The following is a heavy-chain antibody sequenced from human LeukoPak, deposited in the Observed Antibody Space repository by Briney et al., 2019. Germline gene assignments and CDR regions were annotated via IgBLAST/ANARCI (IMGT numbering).Heavy chain of an antibody. CDR3: TSYYYDDNYFYYMDV. CDR2: ISSTSSFI. Sequence: GGSLRLSCAAPGFTFSDYYMSWIRQAPGKGLEWVSSISSTSSFIYYADSLKGRFTISRDNAKNSLYLQMNSLRAEDTAVYYCTSYYYDDNYFYYMDVWGTGTTVTVSS. D-gene: IGHD3-22*01. CDR1: GFTFSDYY. V-gene: IGHV3-11*06. J-gene: IGHJ6*03.